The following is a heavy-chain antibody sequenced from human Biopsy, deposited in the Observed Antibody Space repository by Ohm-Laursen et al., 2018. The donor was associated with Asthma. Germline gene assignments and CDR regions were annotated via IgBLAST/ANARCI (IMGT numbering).Heavy chain of an antibody. CDR2: ILTKFDIT. V-gene: IGHV1-69*04. Sequence: SVKVSCKASGGSFSNFAFSWVRQAPGHGLEWMGTILTKFDITSYAEKFQGRVTITADKSTSTTYMELSRLRSENTAVYYCARSYDTDSYPVLVLDYWGQGTLVTVSS. D-gene: IGHD3-22*01. CDR1: GGSFSNFA. J-gene: IGHJ4*02. CDR3: ARSYDTDSYPVLVLDY.